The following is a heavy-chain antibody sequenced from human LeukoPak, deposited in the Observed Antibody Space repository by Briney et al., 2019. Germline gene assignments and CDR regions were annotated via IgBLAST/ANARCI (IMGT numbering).Heavy chain of an antibody. Sequence: PSETLSLTCTVSGGSISSSSYYWGWIRQPPGKGLEWIGSIYYSGSTYYNPSLKSRVTISVDKSKNQFSLKLSSVTAADTAVYYWARAAKELHAFDIWGQGTMVTVSS. J-gene: IGHJ3*02. D-gene: IGHD1-26*01. CDR1: GGSISSSSYY. CDR2: IYYSGST. CDR3: ARAAKELHAFDI. V-gene: IGHV4-39*07.